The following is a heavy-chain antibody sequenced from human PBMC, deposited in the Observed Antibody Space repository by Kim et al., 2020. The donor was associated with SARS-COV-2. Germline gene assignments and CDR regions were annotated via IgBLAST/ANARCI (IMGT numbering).Heavy chain of an antibody. Sequence: SETLSLTCTVSGGSISSGGYYWSWIRQHPGKGLEWIGYTYYSGSTYYNPSLKSRVTISVDTSKNQFSLKLSSVTAADTAVYYCARGSRYFEWLSPWHWFDPWGQGTLVTVSS. CDR1: GGSISSGGYY. CDR2: TYYSGST. J-gene: IGHJ5*02. V-gene: IGHV4-31*03. D-gene: IGHD3-9*01. CDR3: ARGSRYFEWLSPWHWFDP.